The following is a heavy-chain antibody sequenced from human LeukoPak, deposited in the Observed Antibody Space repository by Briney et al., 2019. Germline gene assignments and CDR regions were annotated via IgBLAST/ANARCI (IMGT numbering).Heavy chain of an antibody. CDR1: GYTFTGYY. J-gene: IGHJ4*02. D-gene: IGHD6-19*01. CDR2: INPNSGGT. V-gene: IGHV1-2*02. Sequence: ASVKVSCKASGYTFTGYYIHWVRQAPGQRXEWMGWINPNSGGTNYAQKFQGRVTMTRDTSISTAYMELSRLTSDDTAAYYCARAIGYSSYWGQGTLVTVSS. CDR3: ARAIGYSSY.